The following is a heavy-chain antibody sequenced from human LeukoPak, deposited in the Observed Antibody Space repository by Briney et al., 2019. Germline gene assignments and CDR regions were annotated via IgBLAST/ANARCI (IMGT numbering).Heavy chain of an antibody. Sequence: PGGSLRLSCAASGFTFSVYGMNWLRQAPGRGLEWVSFISSSSSSIYYADSVKGRFTISRDNAKNSLYLQMNSLRAEDTALYYCAKGNLSGWYSYYFDYWGQGTLVTVSS. D-gene: IGHD6-19*01. CDR2: ISSSSSSI. CDR1: GFTFSVYG. J-gene: IGHJ4*02. V-gene: IGHV3-48*04. CDR3: AKGNLSGWYSYYFDY.